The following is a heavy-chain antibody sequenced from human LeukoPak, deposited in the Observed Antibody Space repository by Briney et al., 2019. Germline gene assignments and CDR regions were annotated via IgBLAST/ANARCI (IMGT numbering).Heavy chain of an antibody. Sequence: SQTLSLTCTVSGDSISSDDYYWSWVRQPPGKGLEWIGYIYYSGSTNYNPSLKSRVTISVDTSKNQFSLNLSSVTAADTAVYYCAREGSYCSSTSCYTGVHFDYWGQGTLVTVSS. J-gene: IGHJ4*02. V-gene: IGHV4-30-4*08. D-gene: IGHD2-2*02. CDR2: IYYSGST. CDR1: GDSISSDDYY. CDR3: AREGSYCSSTSCYTGVHFDY.